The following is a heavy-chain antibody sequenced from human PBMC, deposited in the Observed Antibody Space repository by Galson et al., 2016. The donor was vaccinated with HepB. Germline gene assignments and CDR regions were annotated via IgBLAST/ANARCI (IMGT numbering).Heavy chain of an antibody. Sequence: SLRLSCAASGFTFSTYTMNWVRQAPGKGLEWVSSISIGSSYIYYADSVKGRFTISRDYAKNSLYLQMNSLRGADTAVYYCAREAFYYDTWGRGTLVTVSS. J-gene: IGHJ2*01. CDR3: AREAFYYDT. V-gene: IGHV3-21*01. CDR1: GFTFSTYT. CDR2: ISIGSSYI. D-gene: IGHD3-22*01.